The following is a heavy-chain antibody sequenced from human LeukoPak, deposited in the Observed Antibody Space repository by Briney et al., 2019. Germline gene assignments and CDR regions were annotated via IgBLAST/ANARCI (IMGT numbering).Heavy chain of an antibody. D-gene: IGHD6-13*01. Sequence: NPSETLSLTCTVSGGSISSSSYYWGWIRQPPGKGLEWIGSIYYSGSTYYNPSLKSRVTISVDTSKNQFSLKLSSVTAADTAVYYCARTVYSSLDWGQGTLVTVSS. V-gene: IGHV4-39*01. CDR2: IYYSGST. CDR3: ARTVYSSLD. J-gene: IGHJ4*02. CDR1: GGSISSSSYY.